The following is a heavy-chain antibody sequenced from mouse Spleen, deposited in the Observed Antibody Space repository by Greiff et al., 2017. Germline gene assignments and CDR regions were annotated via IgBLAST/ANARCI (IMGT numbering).Heavy chain of an antibody. Sequence: VQLQQSGPELVKPGASVKIPCKASGYTFTDYNMDWVQQSHGKSLEWIGDINPNNGGSIYNQQFKVKATFTVDKSASTAYMELRSQTSEDTAVYYCARGEVEEGDDMDDWGQGTSVTVSS. CDR1: GYTFTDYN. CDR2: INPNNGGS. V-gene: IGHV1-18*01. CDR3: ARGEVEEGDDMDD. D-gene: IGHD1-1*01. J-gene: IGHJ4*01.